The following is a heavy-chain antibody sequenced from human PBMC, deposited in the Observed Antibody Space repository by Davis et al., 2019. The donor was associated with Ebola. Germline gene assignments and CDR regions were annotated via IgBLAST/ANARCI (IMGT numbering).Heavy chain of an antibody. CDR3: AARVGALSH. J-gene: IGHJ4*02. V-gene: IGHV4-39*07. D-gene: IGHD1-26*01. CDR2: INHSGST. Sequence: MPSETLSLTCTVSGGSISSSSYYWSWIRQPPGKGLEWIGEINHSGSTNYNPSLKSRVTISVDTSKNQFSLKLSSVTAADTAVYYCAARVGALSHWGQGTLVTVSS. CDR1: GGSISSSSYY.